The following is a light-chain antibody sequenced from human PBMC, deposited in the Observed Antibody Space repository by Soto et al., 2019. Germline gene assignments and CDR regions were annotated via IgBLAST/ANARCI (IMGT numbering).Light chain of an antibody. J-gene: IGKJ4*01. Sequence: DIQMTQSPSTLSASVGDRVTITCRASQSISSWLAWYQQKTGKAPNVLINVASTLRSGVPSRFSGSGSGTDFNLTINSLQPEDFATYFCQQSFTTPLTFGGGTKGDMK. V-gene: IGKV1-39*01. CDR3: QQSFTTPLT. CDR1: QSISSW. CDR2: VAS.